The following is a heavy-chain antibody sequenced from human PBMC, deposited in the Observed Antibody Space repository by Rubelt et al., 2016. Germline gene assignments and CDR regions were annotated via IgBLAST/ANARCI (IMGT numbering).Heavy chain of an antibody. Sequence: PAYGFSFSRYWMSWVRQAPGKGLEWVANRNQDGGEKYYVDSVEGRFTISRDNAKNSLYLQMNSLSAADTAVYYCARIDYDDSGAFDIWCQGTMVTVSS. J-gene: IGHJ3*02. D-gene: IGHD4-17*01. CDR2: RNQDGGEK. V-gene: IGHV3-7*01. CDR1: GFSFSRYW. CDR3: ARIDYDDSGAFDI.